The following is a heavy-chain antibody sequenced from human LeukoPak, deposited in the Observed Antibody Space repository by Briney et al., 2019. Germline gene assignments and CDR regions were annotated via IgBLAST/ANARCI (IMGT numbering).Heavy chain of an antibody. Sequence: SETPSLTCTVSGGSISSYYWSWIRQPAGKGLEWIGRVYNSGSTNYNPSLKSRVTMSIDTSKNQFSLRLSSVTAADTAVYYCARGPRSDDFDIWGQGTMVTVSS. V-gene: IGHV4-4*07. CDR3: ARGPRSDDFDI. CDR1: GGSISSYY. J-gene: IGHJ3*02. CDR2: VYNSGST.